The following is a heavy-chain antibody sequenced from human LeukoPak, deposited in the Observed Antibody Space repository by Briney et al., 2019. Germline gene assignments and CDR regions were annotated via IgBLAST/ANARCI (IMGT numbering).Heavy chain of an antibody. D-gene: IGHD3-3*01. CDR2: ISAYNGNT. Sequence: ASVKVSCKASGGTFSSYAISWVRQAPGQGLEWMGWISAYNGNTNYAQKLQGRVTMTTDTSTSTAYMELRSLRSDDTAVYYCARGITIFGVVTHYYYYYMDVWGKGTTVTVSS. CDR1: GGTFSSYA. V-gene: IGHV1-18*01. J-gene: IGHJ6*03. CDR3: ARGITIFGVVTHYYYYYMDV.